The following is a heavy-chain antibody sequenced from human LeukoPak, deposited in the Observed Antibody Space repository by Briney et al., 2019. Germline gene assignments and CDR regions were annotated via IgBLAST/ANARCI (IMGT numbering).Heavy chain of an antibody. CDR2: IFYSGTT. D-gene: IGHD3-3*02. V-gene: IGHV4-39*07. J-gene: IGHJ5*02. Sequence: SETLSLTCTVSGGSISSSTYYWGWIRQPPGKGLEWLGNIFYSGTTYYNPSLKSRVTISIDTSKNQFSLNLTSVTAADTAVYYCARDFIGSIPFDPWGQGTLVTVSS. CDR1: GGSISSSTYY. CDR3: ARDFIGSIPFDP.